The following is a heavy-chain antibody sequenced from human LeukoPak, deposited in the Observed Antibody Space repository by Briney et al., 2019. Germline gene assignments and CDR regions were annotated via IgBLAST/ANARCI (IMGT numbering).Heavy chain of an antibody. J-gene: IGHJ4*02. Sequence: SETLSLTCTVSGGSISSYYWSWIRQPPGKGLEWIGYIYYSGSTNYNPSLKSRVTISVDTSKNQFSLKLSSVTAADTAVYYCARVVPTVTDRPYYFDYWGQGTLVTVSS. V-gene: IGHV4-59*01. D-gene: IGHD4-17*01. CDR3: ARVVPTVTDRPYYFDY. CDR1: GGSISSYY. CDR2: IYYSGST.